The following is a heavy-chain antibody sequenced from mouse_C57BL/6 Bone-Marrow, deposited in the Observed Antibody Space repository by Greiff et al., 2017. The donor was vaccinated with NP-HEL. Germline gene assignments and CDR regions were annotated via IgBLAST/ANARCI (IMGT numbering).Heavy chain of an antibody. D-gene: IGHD1-1*01. J-gene: IGHJ3*01. CDR1: GYSFTDYN. Sequence: VQLQQSGPELVKPGASVKISCKASGYSFTDYNMNWVKQSNGKSLEWIGVINPNYGTTSYNQKFKGKATLTVDQSSSTAYMQLNSLTSEDSAVYYCARGYYGSSYVGPFAYWGQGTLVTVSA. V-gene: IGHV1-39*01. CDR3: ARGYYGSSYVGPFAY. CDR2: INPNYGTT.